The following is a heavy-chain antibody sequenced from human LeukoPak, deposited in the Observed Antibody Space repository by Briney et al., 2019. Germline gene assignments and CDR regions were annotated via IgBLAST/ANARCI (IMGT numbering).Heavy chain of an antibody. CDR1: GFTFSSYG. Sequence: GGSLRLSCAASGFTFSSYGMNWVRQAPGKGLEWVSSISSRSSYIYYANSVKGRFTISRDNAKNSLYLQLNSLRAEDTAVYYCARQYYDIWSGYYTADYYFDDWGQGTLVTVSS. CDR2: ISSRSSYI. D-gene: IGHD3-3*01. J-gene: IGHJ4*02. CDR3: ARQYYDIWSGYYTADYYFDD. V-gene: IGHV3-21*06.